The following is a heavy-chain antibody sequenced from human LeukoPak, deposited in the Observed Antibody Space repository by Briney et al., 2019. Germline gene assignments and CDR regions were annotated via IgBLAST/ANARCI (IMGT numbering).Heavy chain of an antibody. Sequence: GGSLRLSCAASGFTFSSYWMSWVRQAPGKGLEWVANIKQDGSEKYYVDSVKGRFTISRDNSKNSLYLQMNSLRTEDTALYYCAEGPKYSSGWYYYYYYMDVWGKGTTVTVSS. CDR3: AEGPKYSSGWYYYYYYMDV. V-gene: IGHV3-7*03. CDR1: GFTFSSYW. CDR2: IKQDGSEK. D-gene: IGHD6-19*01. J-gene: IGHJ6*03.